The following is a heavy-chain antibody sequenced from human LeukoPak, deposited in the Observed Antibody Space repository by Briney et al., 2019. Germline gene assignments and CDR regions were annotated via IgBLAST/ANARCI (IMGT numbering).Heavy chain of an antibody. V-gene: IGHV3-48*02. CDR3: ARAGGLLWFGEVLESSDAFHI. J-gene: IGHJ3*02. Sequence: PGGSLRLSCAASGFTFSGYSMNWVRQAPGKGLEWISYISSSSSTIYYADSVKGRFAISRDNAKNSLYLQVNSLRDEDTAVYYCARAGGLLWFGEVLESSDAFHIWGQGTMVTVSS. CDR2: ISSSSSTI. CDR1: GFTFSGYS. D-gene: IGHD3-10*01.